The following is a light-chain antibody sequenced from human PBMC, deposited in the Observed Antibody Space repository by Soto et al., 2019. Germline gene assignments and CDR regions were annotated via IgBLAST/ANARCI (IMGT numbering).Light chain of an antibody. V-gene: IGKV3-11*01. CDR3: QQYSNWPNT. CDR1: KSVSSY. Sequence: ETVFRHSAVALTVYSHQRATLSSGASKSVSSYLAWYQQKPGQAPRLLISGASNRATGIPARFSGSGSGTDFTLTITSLEPEDFAVYYCQQYSNWPNTFGGGTKVDIK. J-gene: IGKJ4*01. CDR2: GAS.